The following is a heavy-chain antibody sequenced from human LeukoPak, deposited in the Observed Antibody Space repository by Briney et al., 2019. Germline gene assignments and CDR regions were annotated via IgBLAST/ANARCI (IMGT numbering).Heavy chain of an antibody. CDR1: GDSLSSTGYF. CDR3: ARLSNYGGHSAYFDY. Sequence: SETLSLTCIVSGDSLSSTGYFWGWIRQPPGKGLEWIGNIYYSGNTYYNPSLKSRVTISVDTPKNQFSLNLSSVTAADTAVYYCARLSNYGGHSAYFDYWGQGTLVTVSS. D-gene: IGHD4-23*01. J-gene: IGHJ4*02. CDR2: IYYSGNT. V-gene: IGHV4-39*01.